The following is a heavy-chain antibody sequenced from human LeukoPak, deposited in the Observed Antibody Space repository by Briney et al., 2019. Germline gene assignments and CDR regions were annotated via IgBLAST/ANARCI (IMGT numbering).Heavy chain of an antibody. J-gene: IGHJ3*01. Sequence: GGSLRLSCGASGFTFTANGMHWVRQAPGKGLEWVAFIRPDGHNKYSADSMKGRFTISRDNSKNMVYLQMNGLRPDDTAVYYCARDSDWAFDVWGQGTMVTVS. V-gene: IGHV3-30*02. CDR2: IRPDGHNK. D-gene: IGHD3-9*01. CDR3: ARDSDWAFDV. CDR1: GFTFTANG.